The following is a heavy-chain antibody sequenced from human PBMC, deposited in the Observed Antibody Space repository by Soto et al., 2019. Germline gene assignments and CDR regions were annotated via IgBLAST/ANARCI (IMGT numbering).Heavy chain of an antibody. Sequence: ASVKVSCKASGYTFTGYYIHWVRQAPGQGREWMGWVNPNSGGTNYAQKFQGWVTMTRDTSISTAYTELSRLRSDDTAVYYCVTSRVSIAVAGETEYYFDYWGQ. D-gene: IGHD6-19*01. CDR3: VTSRVSIAVAGETEYYFDY. J-gene: IGHJ4*01. V-gene: IGHV1-2*04. CDR1: GYTFTGYY. CDR2: VNPNSGGT.